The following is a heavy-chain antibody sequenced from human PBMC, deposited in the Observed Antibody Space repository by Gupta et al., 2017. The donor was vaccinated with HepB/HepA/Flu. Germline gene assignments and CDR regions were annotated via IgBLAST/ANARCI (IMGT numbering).Heavy chain of an antibody. J-gene: IGHJ4*02. V-gene: IGHV3-23*01. Sequence: EVQLLESGGDLVQPGGSLRLSCTASGFPFSTYAMTWVRQAPGKGLEWVSSISSGVGTTYYADSVKGRFTISRDNSKNTLYLQMNSLRDEDTAVYYCARDPPSVTWLFDYWGQGTQVTVSS. CDR2: ISSGVGTT. CDR3: ARDPPSVTWLFDY. D-gene: IGHD3-22*01. CDR1: GFPFSTYA.